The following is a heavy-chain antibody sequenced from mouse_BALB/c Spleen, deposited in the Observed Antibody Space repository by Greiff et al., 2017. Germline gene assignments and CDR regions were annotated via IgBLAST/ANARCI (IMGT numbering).Heavy chain of an antibody. D-gene: IGHD2-3*01. CDR1: GFTFSSYA. J-gene: IGHJ3*01. Sequence: EVMLVESGGGLVKPGGSLKLSCAASGFTFSSYAMSWVRQTPEKRLEWVAYISSGGGSTYYPDTVKGRFTISRDNAKNTLYLQMSSLKSEDTAMYYCARPGYSAWFAYWGQGTLVTVSA. CDR3: ARPGYSAWFAY. V-gene: IGHV5-12-1*01. CDR2: ISSGGGST.